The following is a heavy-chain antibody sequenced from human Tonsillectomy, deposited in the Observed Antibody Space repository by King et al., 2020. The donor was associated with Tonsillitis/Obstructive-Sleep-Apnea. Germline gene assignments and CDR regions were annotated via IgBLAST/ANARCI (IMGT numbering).Heavy chain of an antibody. D-gene: IGHD6-19*01. V-gene: IGHV1-46*01. CDR1: GYTFTSYY. CDR3: AGAGVWAVAGIDAFDI. CDR2: INPSGGST. Sequence: QLVQSGAEVKKPGASVKVSCKASGYTFTSYYMHWVRQAPGQGLEWMGIINPSGGSTSYAQKFQGRVTMTRDTSTSTVYMELSSLRSEDTAVYYCAGAGVWAVAGIDAFDIWGQGTMVTVSS. J-gene: IGHJ3*02.